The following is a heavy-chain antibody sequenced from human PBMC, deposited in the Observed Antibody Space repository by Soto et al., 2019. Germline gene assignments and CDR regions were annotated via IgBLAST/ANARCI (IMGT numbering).Heavy chain of an antibody. Sequence: SETLSLTCTVSGGSISSGGYYWSWIRQHPGKGLEWIGYIYYSGSTYYNPSLKSRVTISVDTSKNQFSLKLSSVTAADTAVYYCARHAVTTIDYWGQGTLVTVSS. CDR3: ARHAVTTIDY. CDR2: IYYSGST. V-gene: IGHV4-31*03. J-gene: IGHJ4*02. D-gene: IGHD4-17*01. CDR1: GGSISSGGYY.